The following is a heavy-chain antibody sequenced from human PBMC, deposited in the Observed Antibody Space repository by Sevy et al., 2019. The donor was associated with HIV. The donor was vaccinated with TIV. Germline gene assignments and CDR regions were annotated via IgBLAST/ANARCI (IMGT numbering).Heavy chain of an antibody. D-gene: IGHD1-26*01. CDR2: TYYRSKWYN. V-gene: IGHV6-1*01. CDR1: GDSVSSNSVA. CDR3: ARDRWELLHNYFDY. Sequence: QSQTLSLTCAISGDSVSSNSVAWNWIRQSPSRGLEWLGRTYYRSKWYNDYAVSVKSRITINPDTSKNQFSLQLNSVTPEDTAVYYCARDRWELLHNYFDYWGQGTLVTVSS. J-gene: IGHJ4*02.